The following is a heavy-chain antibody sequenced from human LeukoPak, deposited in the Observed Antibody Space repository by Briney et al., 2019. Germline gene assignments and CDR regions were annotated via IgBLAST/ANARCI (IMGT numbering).Heavy chain of an antibody. V-gene: IGHV4-39*07. CDR1: GGSISSSSYY. CDR3: ARVYGGYYLSFDY. J-gene: IGHJ4*02. CDR2: IYTSGST. Sequence: SETLSLTCTVSGGSISSSSYYWGWIRQPPGKGLEWIGRIYTSGSTNYNPSLKSRVTISVDTSKNQFSLKLSSVTAADTAVYYCARVYGGYYLSFDYWGQGTLVTVSS. D-gene: IGHD3-22*01.